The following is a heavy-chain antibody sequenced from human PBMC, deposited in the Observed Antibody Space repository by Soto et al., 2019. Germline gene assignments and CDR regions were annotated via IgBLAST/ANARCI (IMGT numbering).Heavy chain of an antibody. CDR3: AVIAAAFPYYYGMDV. CDR2: IYYSGST. V-gene: IGHV4-39*01. D-gene: IGHD6-13*01. J-gene: IGHJ6*02. CDR1: GGSISSSSYY. Sequence: SETLSLTCTVSGGSISSSSYYWGWIRQPPGKGLEWIGSIYYSGSTYYNPSLKSRVTISVDTSKNQFSLKLSSVTAADTAVYYCAVIAAAFPYYYGMDVWGQGTTVTVSS.